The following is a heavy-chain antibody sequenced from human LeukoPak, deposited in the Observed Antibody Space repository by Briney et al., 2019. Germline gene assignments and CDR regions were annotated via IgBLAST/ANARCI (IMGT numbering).Heavy chain of an antibody. J-gene: IGHJ6*04. CDR3: ARGGVTSAFMDV. CDR2: ITGYNDNT. CDR1: GYTFTDYG. D-gene: IGHD4-11*01. Sequence: ASVKVSCKASGYTFTDYGVTWVRQAPGKRLEWMGWITGYNDNTNYAQNLQGRLTMTADTSTTTSYMELRSLTSDDTAVYYCARGGVTSAFMDVWGKGTTVTVSP. V-gene: IGHV1-18*01.